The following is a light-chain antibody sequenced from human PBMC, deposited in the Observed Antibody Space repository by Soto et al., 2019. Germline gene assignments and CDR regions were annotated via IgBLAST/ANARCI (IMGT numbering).Light chain of an antibody. CDR1: SSDVGGYNY. J-gene: IGLJ2*01. CDR3: ISYTSSSTGVV. Sequence: QSALTQPASVSGSPGQSITISCTGTSSDVGGYNYVSWYQQHPGKAPKLMIYDVSNRPSGVSNRFSGSKSGNTASLTISGLQAEDEADYYCISYTSSSTGVVFGGGTKVTVL. V-gene: IGLV2-14*01. CDR2: DVS.